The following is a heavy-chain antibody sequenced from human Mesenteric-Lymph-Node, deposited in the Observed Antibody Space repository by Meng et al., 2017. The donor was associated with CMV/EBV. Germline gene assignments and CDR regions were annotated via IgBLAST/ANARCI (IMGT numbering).Heavy chain of an antibody. CDR3: ARALVVPAASQNYYYYYGMDV. Sequence: SETLSLTCTVSGGSISSSSYYWGWIRQPPGKGLEWIGSIYYSGSTYYNPSLKSRVTISVDTSKNQFSLKLSSVTAADTAVYYCARALVVPAASQNYYYYYGMDVWGQGTTVTVSS. V-gene: IGHV4-39*07. D-gene: IGHD2-2*01. J-gene: IGHJ6*02. CDR1: GGSISSSSYY. CDR2: IYYSGST.